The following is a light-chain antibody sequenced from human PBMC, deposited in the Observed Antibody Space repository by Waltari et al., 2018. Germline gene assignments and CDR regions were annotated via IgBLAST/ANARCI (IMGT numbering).Light chain of an antibody. Sequence: QSALTQAASVSGSPGQSITISCTGTSSDVGGYNYVSWYQQHPGKAPKLMIYDVSKRPSGVSNRFSGSKSGNTASLTISGLQAEDEADYYCSSYTSSSPYVFGTGTKVTVL. CDR2: DVS. J-gene: IGLJ1*01. CDR1: SSDVGGYNY. CDR3: SSYTSSSPYV. V-gene: IGLV2-14*01.